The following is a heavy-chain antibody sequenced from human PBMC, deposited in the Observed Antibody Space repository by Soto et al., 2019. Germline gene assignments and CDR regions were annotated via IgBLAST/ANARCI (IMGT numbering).Heavy chain of an antibody. Sequence: SETLSLTCTVSGGSISSGGYYWSWIRQPPGKGLEWIGYIYYSGSTNYNPSLKSRVTISVDTSKNQFSLKLSSVTAADTAVYYCARGDYDYGGHQGGYYYYGMDVWGQGTTVTVSS. D-gene: IGHD4-17*01. CDR2: IYYSGST. J-gene: IGHJ6*02. CDR1: GGSISSGGYY. CDR3: ARGDYDYGGHQGGYYYYGMDV. V-gene: IGHV4-61*08.